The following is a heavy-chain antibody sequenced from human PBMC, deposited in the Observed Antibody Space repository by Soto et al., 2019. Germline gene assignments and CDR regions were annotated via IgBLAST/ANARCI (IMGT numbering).Heavy chain of an antibody. V-gene: IGHV3-48*04. CDR1: GFTFSSYS. CDR2: ISSSGSTI. J-gene: IGHJ6*02. Sequence: EVQLVESGGGLVQPGGSLRLSCAASGFTFSSYSMNWVRQAPGKGLEWVSYISSSGSTIYYADSVKGRFTISRDNGKNSLYLQMNSLRAEDTAVYYCARDGSWTVYGMDVWGQGTTVTVSS. D-gene: IGHD2-15*01. CDR3: ARDGSWTVYGMDV.